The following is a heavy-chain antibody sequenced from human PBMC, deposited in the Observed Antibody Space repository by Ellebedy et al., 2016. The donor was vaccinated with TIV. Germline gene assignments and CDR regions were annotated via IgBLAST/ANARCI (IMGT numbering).Heavy chain of an antibody. Sequence: GESLKISCAASGFTFSTYWLSWVRQAPGKGLEWVANIKEDGSEKNYVDSVKGRFTISRDNAKNSLYPQMNSLRVEDMAVYYCARGGSDSDYWGQGTLVTVSS. V-gene: IGHV3-7*03. J-gene: IGHJ4*02. CDR1: GFTFSTYW. CDR2: IKEDGSEK. CDR3: ARGGSDSDY.